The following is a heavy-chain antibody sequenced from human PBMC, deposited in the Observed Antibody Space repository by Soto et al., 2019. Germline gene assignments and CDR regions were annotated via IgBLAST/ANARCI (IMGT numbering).Heavy chain of an antibody. J-gene: IGHJ6*02. V-gene: IGHV1-8*01. CDR1: GYTFTSYD. CDR2: MNPNSGNT. CDR3: ARGECISTSCPYYYYYGMDV. Sequence: QVQLVQSGAEVKKPGASVKVSCKASGYTFTSYDINWVRQATGQGLEWMGWMNPNSGNTGYAQKFQGRVTMTRNTSXTTXYXGLSSLRSEDTAVYYCARGECISTSCPYYYYYGMDVWGQGTTVTVSS. D-gene: IGHD2-2*01.